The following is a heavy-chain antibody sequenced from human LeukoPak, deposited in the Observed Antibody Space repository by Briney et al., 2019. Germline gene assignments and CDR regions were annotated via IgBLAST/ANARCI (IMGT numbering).Heavy chain of an antibody. J-gene: IGHJ6*03. Sequence: GGSLRLSCAASGFSLSDYWMSWVRQAPGKGLEWVANMNEDGDDKNYVDSVKGRFTISKHNAESSLYLQMDSLRAEDTAIYYCARGGSAWEYYYMDVWGKGTTVTVSS. CDR3: ARGGSAWEYYYMDV. CDR2: MNEDGDDK. CDR1: GFSLSDYW. D-gene: IGHD1-26*01. V-gene: IGHV3-7*01.